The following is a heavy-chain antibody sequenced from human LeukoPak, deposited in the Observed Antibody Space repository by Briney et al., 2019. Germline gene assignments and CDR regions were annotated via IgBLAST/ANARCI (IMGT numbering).Heavy chain of an antibody. V-gene: IGHV3-23*01. CDR1: GFTFSSYA. Sequence: GGSLRLSCAASGFTFSSYAMSWVRQAPGKGLEWVSAISGSGGSTYYADSVKGRFTISRDNSKNTLYLQMNSLGAEDTAVYYCAKGPLWFGELLYFDYWGQGTLSPSPQ. D-gene: IGHD3-10*01. CDR3: AKGPLWFGELLYFDY. CDR2: ISGSGGST. J-gene: IGHJ4*02.